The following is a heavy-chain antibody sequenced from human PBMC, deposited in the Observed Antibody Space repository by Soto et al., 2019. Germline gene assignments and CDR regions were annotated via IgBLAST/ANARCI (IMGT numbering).Heavy chain of an antibody. D-gene: IGHD6-19*01. CDR2: ISSSGSTI. CDR1: GFTFSDYY. CDR3: ARDFSAGYSSGWYAFDI. Sequence: GGSLRLSCAASGFTFSDYYMSWIRQAPGKGLEWVSYISSSGSTIYYADSVKGRFTISRDNAKNSLYLQMNSLRAEDTAVYYCARDFSAGYSSGWYAFDIWGQGTMVTVSS. J-gene: IGHJ3*02. V-gene: IGHV3-11*04.